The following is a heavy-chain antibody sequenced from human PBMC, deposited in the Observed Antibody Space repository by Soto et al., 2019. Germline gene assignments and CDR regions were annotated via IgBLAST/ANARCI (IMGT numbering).Heavy chain of an antibody. CDR1: GFTFSSYA. V-gene: IGHV3-23*01. D-gene: IGHD3-3*01. J-gene: IGHJ6*03. CDR2: ISGSGGST. CDR3: ARPWSGYFVSYYYYMDV. Sequence: EVQLLESGGGLVQPGGSLRLSCAASGFTFSSYAMSWVRQAPGKGLEWVSAISGSGGSTYYADSVKGRFTISRDNSKNTLYLQMNSLRAEDTAIYYCARPWSGYFVSYYYYMDVWGKGTTVTVSS.